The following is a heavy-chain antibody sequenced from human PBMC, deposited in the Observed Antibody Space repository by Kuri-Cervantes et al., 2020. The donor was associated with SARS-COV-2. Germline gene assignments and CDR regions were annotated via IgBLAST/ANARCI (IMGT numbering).Heavy chain of an antibody. CDR2: INYSGTT. J-gene: IGHJ4*02. D-gene: IGHD6-13*01. V-gene: IGHV4-34*01. CDR1: GGSFSNFH. CDR3: ARNSAFSSSWPLDN. Sequence: SQTLSLTCGVYGGSFSNFHWNWVRQPPGKGLEWIGEINYSGTTNYNPSLKSRVTISVDTSKNQFSLNLTSVTAADTAVYYCARNSAFSSSWPLDNWGQGTLVTVSS.